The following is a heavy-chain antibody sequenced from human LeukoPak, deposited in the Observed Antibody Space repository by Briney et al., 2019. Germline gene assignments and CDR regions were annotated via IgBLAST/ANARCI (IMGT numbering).Heavy chain of an antibody. D-gene: IGHD5-24*01. CDR2: IKQDGSKK. CDR1: GFTFSSYA. CDR3: TRVGYIDEGIDY. J-gene: IGHJ4*02. Sequence: GGSLRLSCAASGFTFSSYAMHWVRQAPGKGLEWVANIKQDGSKKSYADSVKGRFTISRDNAKNSLYLQMNSLRAEDTAIYYCTRVGYIDEGIDYWGQGTLVTVSS. V-gene: IGHV3-7*04.